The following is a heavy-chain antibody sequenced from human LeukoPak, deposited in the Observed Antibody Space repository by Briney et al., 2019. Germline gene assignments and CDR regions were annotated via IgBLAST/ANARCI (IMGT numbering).Heavy chain of an antibody. J-gene: IGHJ4*02. V-gene: IGHV3-30-3*01. Sequence: PERSLRLSCAASGFTFSSYAMHWVRQAPGKGLEWVAVISYDGSNKYYADSVKGRFTISRDNSKNTLYLQMNSLRAEDTAVYYCARDPSDYGSGILNFDYWGQGTLVTVSS. D-gene: IGHD3-10*01. CDR1: GFTFSSYA. CDR3: ARDPSDYGSGILNFDY. CDR2: ISYDGSNK.